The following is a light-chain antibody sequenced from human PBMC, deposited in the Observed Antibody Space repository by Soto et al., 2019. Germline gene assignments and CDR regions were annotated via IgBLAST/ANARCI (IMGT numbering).Light chain of an antibody. V-gene: IGKV3-11*01. J-gene: IGKJ2*01. CDR3: QQYATSPFT. CDR1: QSVSSY. Sequence: EIVLTQSPATLSLSPGERATLSCRASQSVSSYLAWYQQKPGQAPRLLIYDASNRATGIPDRFSGSGSGTDFTLIISRLEPEDFAVYFCQQYATSPFTFGQGTKLEIK. CDR2: DAS.